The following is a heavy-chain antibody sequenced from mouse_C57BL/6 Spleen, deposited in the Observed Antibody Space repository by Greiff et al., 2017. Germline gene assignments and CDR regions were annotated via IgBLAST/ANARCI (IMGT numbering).Heavy chain of an antibody. J-gene: IGHJ3*01. V-gene: IGHV10-1*01. CDR3: VRPAGYGYDWFAY. Sequence: EVQGVESGGGLVQPKGSLKLSCAASGFSFNTYAMNWVRQAPGKGLEWVARIRSKSNNYATYYADSVKDRFTISRDDSESMLYLQMNNLKTEDTAMYYCVRPAGYGYDWFAYWGQGTLVTVAA. CDR2: IRSKSNNYAT. CDR1: GFSFNTYA. D-gene: IGHD2-2*01.